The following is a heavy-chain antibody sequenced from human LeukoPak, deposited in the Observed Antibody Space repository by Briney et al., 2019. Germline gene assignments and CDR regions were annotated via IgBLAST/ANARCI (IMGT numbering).Heavy chain of an antibody. CDR1: GRSISSYY. D-gene: IGHD5-18*01. CDR2: IYYSEST. Sequence: SETLSLTCTVSGRSISSYYWIWHRQPTGKGLEWRGYIYYSESTNHHPSLKSRVAISVDTSKNQYSLKLSSVTAADTAVYYCAREGGYEVDTFFFDYWGEGTLVTVSS. J-gene: IGHJ4*02. V-gene: IGHV4-59*01. CDR3: AREGGYEVDTFFFDY.